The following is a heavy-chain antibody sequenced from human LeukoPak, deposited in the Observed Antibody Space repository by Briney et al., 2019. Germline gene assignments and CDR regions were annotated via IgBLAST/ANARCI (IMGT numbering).Heavy chain of an antibody. D-gene: IGHD3-22*01. CDR3: ARGDSSGYRLHFDY. J-gene: IGHJ4*02. V-gene: IGHV6-1*01. CDR2: TYYRSKLYN. Sequence: SQTLSLTCALSGDSVSSNSAAWNWIRQSPSRGLEWLGRTYYRSKLYNDYAVSVKSRITINPDTSKNQFSLQLNSVTPEDTAVYYCARGDSSGYRLHFDYWGQGTLVTVSS. CDR1: GDSVSSNSAA.